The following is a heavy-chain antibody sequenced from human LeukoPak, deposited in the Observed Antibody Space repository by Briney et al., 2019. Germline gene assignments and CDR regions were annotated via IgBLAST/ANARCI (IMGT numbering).Heavy chain of an antibody. Sequence: PSETLSLTCTVSGASVSSDYWGWIRQSPGKGLEWIGYIRYSVTSNYHPSLNGRVRISVDTSKNQFSLKLSSVTSADTAVYYCARVGDWNDLVYWGQGTRVTVSS. CDR1: GASVSSDY. CDR2: IRYSVTS. CDR3: ARVGDWNDLVY. J-gene: IGHJ4*02. D-gene: IGHD1-1*01. V-gene: IGHV4-59*02.